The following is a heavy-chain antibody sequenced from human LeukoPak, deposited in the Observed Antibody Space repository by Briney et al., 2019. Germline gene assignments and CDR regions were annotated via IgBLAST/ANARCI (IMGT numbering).Heavy chain of an antibody. CDR1: GYTFTSYY. D-gene: IGHD3-22*01. V-gene: IGHV1-46*01. CDR2: INPSGGST. CDR3: ARGRRTDYDSSGHYYLY. J-gene: IGHJ4*02. Sequence: ASVKVSCKASGYTFTSYYMHWVRQAPGQGLEWMGIINPSGGSTSYAQKFQGRVTMTRDTSTSTVYMELSSLRSEDTAMYYCARGRRTDYDSSGHYYLYWGQGTLVTVSS.